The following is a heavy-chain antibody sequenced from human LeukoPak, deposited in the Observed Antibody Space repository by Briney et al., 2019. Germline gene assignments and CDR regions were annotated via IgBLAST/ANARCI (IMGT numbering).Heavy chain of an antibody. CDR2: IKQDGSEK. CDR1: GFTFSSYW. CDR3: ARVGHLYCSGGSCYPNWFDP. V-gene: IGHV3-7*01. D-gene: IGHD2-15*01. J-gene: IGHJ5*02. Sequence: GGSLRLSCVASGFTFSSYWMTWVRQAPGKGLEWVANIKQDGSEKYYADSVKGRLTISRDNAKNSLYLQMNSLRAEDTAVYYCARVGHLYCSGGSCYPNWFDPWGQGTLVTVSS.